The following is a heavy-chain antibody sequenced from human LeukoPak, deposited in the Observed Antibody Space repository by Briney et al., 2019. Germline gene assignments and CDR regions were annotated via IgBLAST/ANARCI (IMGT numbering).Heavy chain of an antibody. CDR1: GYTFTSYD. D-gene: IGHD2-21*01. CDR3: ARVGHIGYEYYFDY. Sequence: GASVKVSCKASGYTFTSYDINWVRQATGQGLEWMGWMNPNSGNTGYAQKFQGRGTITRNTAISTAYMELSSLRSEDTAVYYCARVGHIGYEYYFDYWGQGTLVTVSS. V-gene: IGHV1-8*03. J-gene: IGHJ4*02. CDR2: MNPNSGNT.